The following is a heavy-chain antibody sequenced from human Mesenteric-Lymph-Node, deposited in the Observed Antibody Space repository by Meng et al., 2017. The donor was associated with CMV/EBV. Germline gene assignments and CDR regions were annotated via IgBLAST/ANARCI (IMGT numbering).Heavy chain of an antibody. CDR1: GGTFSSYA. D-gene: IGHD1-26*01. J-gene: IGHJ4*02. V-gene: IGHV1-46*01. CDR2: INPSGGST. CDR3: ANSGSYTSAAFDY. Sequence: ASVKVSCKASGGTFSSYAISWVRQAPGQGLEWTGIINPSGGSTSYAQKFQGRVTMTRDTSTSTVYMELSSLRSEDTAVYYCANSGSYTSAAFDYWGQGTLVTVSS.